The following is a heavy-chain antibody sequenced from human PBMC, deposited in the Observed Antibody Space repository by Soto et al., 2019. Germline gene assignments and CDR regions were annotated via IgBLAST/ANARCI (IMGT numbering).Heavy chain of an antibody. J-gene: IGHJ4*02. CDR3: ARYGYSYSARFVDY. Sequence: SGKLPLTYPVSAHSISSGFYYWGWIRQPPGKGLEWIGSIYHSGSTYYNPSLKSRVTMSVDTSKNQLSLKLSSATAADTAVHYCARYGYSYSARFVDYCCQGPRVT. D-gene: IGHD5-18*01. CDR1: AHSISSGFYY. CDR2: IYHSGST. V-gene: IGHV4-38-2*01.